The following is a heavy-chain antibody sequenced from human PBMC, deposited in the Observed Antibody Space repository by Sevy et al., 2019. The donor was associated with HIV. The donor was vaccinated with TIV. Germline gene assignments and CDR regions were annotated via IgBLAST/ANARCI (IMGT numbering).Heavy chain of an antibody. D-gene: IGHD2-8*01. CDR2: LSFGCGKI. V-gene: IGHV3-23*01. Sequence: GGSLTLSCAASGFAFYDYSMSWIRQAPGKGLEWVATLSFGCGKINYADSVKGRFTISRDTSKNSFYLQMDNLRVEDTALYYCAREGCTRPHDYWGQGTRVTVSS. J-gene: IGHJ4*02. CDR3: AREGCTRPHDY. CDR1: GFAFYDYS.